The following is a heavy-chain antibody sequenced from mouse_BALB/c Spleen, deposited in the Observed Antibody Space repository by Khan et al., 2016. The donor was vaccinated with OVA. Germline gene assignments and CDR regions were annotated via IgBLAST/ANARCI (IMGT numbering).Heavy chain of an antibody. J-gene: IGHJ2*01. Sequence: VQLQESGPGLVAPSQSLSITCTVSGFSLTSYGVHWVLQPPGKCLAWLFVIWAGGSTNYTSSLLSILSISKDNSQSQVFLKRNRLQTDDTAMYYCARREDIWGQGTTLTVSS. CDR3: ARREDI. V-gene: IGHV2-9*02. CDR1: GFSLTSYG. D-gene: IGHD1-3*01. CDR2: IWAGGST.